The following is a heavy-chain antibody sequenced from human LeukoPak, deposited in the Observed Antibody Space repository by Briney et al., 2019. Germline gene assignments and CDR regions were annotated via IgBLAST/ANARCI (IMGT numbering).Heavy chain of an antibody. CDR3: ARDRPQGIIMVRGVILGAYYMDV. D-gene: IGHD3-10*01. CDR1: GGSISSHY. CDR2: IYTSGST. Sequence: SETLSLTCTVSGGSISSHYWSWIRQPAGKGLEWIGRIYTSGSTNYNPSLKSRVTMSVDTSKNQFSLKLSSVTAADTAVYYCARDRPQGIIMVRGVILGAYYMDVWGKGTTVTVSS. J-gene: IGHJ6*03. V-gene: IGHV4-4*07.